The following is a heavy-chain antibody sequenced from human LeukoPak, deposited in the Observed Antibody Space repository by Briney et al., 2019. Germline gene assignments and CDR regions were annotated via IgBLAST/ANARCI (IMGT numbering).Heavy chain of an antibody. V-gene: IGHV3-7*01. Sequence: PGGSLRLSCAASGFTFSSYWMTWVRQAPGKGLEWVANIKEDGSEKYYVDSVKGRFTISRDNARNSLYLQMNSLRVEDTAIYYCGRDFPDYWGQGILVTVSS. CDR2: IKEDGSEK. CDR1: GFTFSSYW. CDR3: GRDFPDY. J-gene: IGHJ4*02.